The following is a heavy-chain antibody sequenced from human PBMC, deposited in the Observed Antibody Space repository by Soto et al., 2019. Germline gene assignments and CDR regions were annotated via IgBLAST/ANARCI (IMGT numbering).Heavy chain of an antibody. D-gene: IGHD4-17*01. J-gene: IGHJ1*01. CDR2: LITLFGTA. CDR3: AREVGYGDFSAALLD. V-gene: IGHV1-69*13. Sequence: SAVKASSKASGGTFSSPPINWVRQAPGQGLEWMGGLITLFGTANYAQNFQGRVTITADQSTSTAYMELNSLRSDDTAVYYCAREVGYGDFSAALLDWG. CDR1: GGTFSSPP.